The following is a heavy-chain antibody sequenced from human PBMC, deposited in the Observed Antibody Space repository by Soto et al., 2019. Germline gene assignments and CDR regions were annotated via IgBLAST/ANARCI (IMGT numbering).Heavy chain of an antibody. CDR2: VGTKSNSYAT. CDR3: NRVCSGGTCYFDP. CDR1: GFAFSSSA. V-gene: IGHV3-73*01. J-gene: IGHJ5*02. D-gene: IGHD2-15*01. Sequence: PGESLKISCAASGFAFSSSAIHWVRQASGKGLEWVGRVGTKSNSYATQYSESVKGRFTISRDDSKSTAYLQLNSLKAEDTARYFWNRVCSGGTCYFDPWGQRTPVTVSS.